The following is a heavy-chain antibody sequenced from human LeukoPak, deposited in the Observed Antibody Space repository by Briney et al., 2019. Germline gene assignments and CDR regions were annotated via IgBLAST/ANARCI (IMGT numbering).Heavy chain of an antibody. Sequence: ASVKVSCKASGDTFTNYEINCVRQAPGQGLEWMGWMNPKSGKTGYGQKFQGRVTMTRNTSITTAYMELSSLRPEDTAVYFCARVHDYGDYDPDYWGQGTLVTVSS. D-gene: IGHD4-17*01. CDR1: GDTFTNYE. CDR2: MNPKSGKT. CDR3: ARVHDYGDYDPDY. J-gene: IGHJ4*02. V-gene: IGHV1-8*01.